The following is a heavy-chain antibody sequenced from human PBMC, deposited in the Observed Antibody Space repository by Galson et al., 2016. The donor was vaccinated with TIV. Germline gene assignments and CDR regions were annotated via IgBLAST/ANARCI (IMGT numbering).Heavy chain of an antibody. D-gene: IGHD6-19*01. CDR2: MWFDGSDI. V-gene: IGHV3-33*01. CDR3: ARARYSNGWFTDF. Sequence: SLRLSCAASGFTFGSYGMHWVRQAPGKGLEWVAVMWFDGSDIYYEDSVKGRFTISRDNSKNTLYLQMNSLRGEDTAVYYCARARYSNGWFTDFWGQGTLVTVSS. J-gene: IGHJ4*02. CDR1: GFTFGSYG.